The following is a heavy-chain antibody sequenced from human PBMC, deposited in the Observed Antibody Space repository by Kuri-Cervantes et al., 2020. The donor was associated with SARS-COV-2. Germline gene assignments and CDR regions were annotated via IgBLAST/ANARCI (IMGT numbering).Heavy chain of an antibody. CDR1: GYTLTELS. J-gene: IGHJ4*02. CDR3: ATDLSGSYWGSIDY. D-gene: IGHD1-26*01. Sequence: ASVKVSCKVSGYTLTELSMHWVRQAPGKGLEWMGGFDPEDGETIYAQKFQGRVTMTEDTSTDTAYMELSSLRSEDTAVYYCATDLSGSYWGSIDYWGQGTLVTVSS. V-gene: IGHV1-24*01. CDR2: FDPEDGET.